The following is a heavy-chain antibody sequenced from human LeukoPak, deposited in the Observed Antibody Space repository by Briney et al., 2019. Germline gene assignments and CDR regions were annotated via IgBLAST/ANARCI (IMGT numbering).Heavy chain of an antibody. CDR3: AKDQIHSSGWYHYFDY. Sequence: GGSLRLSCAASGFTLSNYAMSWVRQAPGKGLEWVSALNSDGIKTYYTESVKGRFTISRDNSKNTLYLQMNSLRAEDTAVYFCAKDQIHSSGWYHYFDYWGQGTLVTVSS. J-gene: IGHJ4*02. CDR1: GFTLSNYA. D-gene: IGHD6-13*01. V-gene: IGHV3-23*01. CDR2: LNSDGIKT.